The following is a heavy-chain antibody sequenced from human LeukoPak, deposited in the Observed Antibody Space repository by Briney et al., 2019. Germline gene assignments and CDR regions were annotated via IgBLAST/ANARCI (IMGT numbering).Heavy chain of an antibody. CDR1: GFTFSSYG. Sequence: GRSLRLSCAASGFTFSSYGMHWVRQAPGKGLEWVAVIWYDGSNKYYAGSMKGRFTISRDNSKNTLYLQINSLRTEDTAIYYCAKDDILTGYSLDYWGQGTLVTVSS. CDR2: IWYDGSNK. J-gene: IGHJ4*02. D-gene: IGHD3-9*01. V-gene: IGHV3-33*06. CDR3: AKDDILTGYSLDY.